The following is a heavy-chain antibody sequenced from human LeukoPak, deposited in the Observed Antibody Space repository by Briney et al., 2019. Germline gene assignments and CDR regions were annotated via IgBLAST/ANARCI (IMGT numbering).Heavy chain of an antibody. Sequence: GASVKVSCKASGYTFTGYYMHWVRQAPGQGLEWMGWINPNSGGTNYAQKFQGRVTMTRDTSISTAYMELSRLRSDDTAVYYCATVLLGYCSSTSCQNYYYGMDVWGQGTTVTVSS. CDR1: GYTFTGYY. CDR3: ATVLLGYCSSTSCQNYYYGMDV. D-gene: IGHD2-2*01. J-gene: IGHJ6*02. CDR2: INPNSGGT. V-gene: IGHV1-2*02.